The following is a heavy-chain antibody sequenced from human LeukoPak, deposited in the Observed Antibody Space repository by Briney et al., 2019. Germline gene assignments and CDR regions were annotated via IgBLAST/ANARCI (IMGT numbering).Heavy chain of an antibody. D-gene: IGHD5-12*01. J-gene: IGHJ6*02. CDR3: ARDGATTNYYYYGMDV. CDR1: GFTFSSYA. Sequence: PGGSLRLSCAASGFTFSSYAMHWVRQAPGKGLEYVSAISSNGGSTYYANSVKGRFTISRDNSKNTLYLQMGSLRAEDMAVYYCARDGATTNYYYYGMDVWGQGTTVTVSS. V-gene: IGHV3-64*01. CDR2: ISSNGGST.